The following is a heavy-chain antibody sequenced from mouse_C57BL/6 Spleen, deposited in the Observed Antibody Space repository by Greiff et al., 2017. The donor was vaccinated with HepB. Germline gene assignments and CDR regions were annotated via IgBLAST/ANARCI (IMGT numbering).Heavy chain of an antibody. V-gene: IGHV1-54*01. CDR1: GYAFTNYL. CDR2: INPGSGGT. CDR3: ARESLGYFDY. J-gene: IGHJ2*01. Sequence: VKLQESGAELVRPGTSVKVSCKASGYAFTNYLIEWVKQRPGQGLEWIGVINPGSGGTNYNEKFKGKATLTADKSSSTAYMQLSSLTSEDSAVYFCARESLGYFDYWGQGTTLTVSS.